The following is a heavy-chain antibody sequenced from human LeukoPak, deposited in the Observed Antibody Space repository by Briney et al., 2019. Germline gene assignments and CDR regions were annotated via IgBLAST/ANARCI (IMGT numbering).Heavy chain of an antibody. CDR3: AKDGVRGGYCSSTSCGPFDP. Sequence: GGSLRLSCADSGFTFSTYSMNWVRQAPGKGLEWVSYISSSSTTIHYADSVKGRFTISRDNAKNSLYLQMNSLRAEDTAVYYCAKDGVRGGYCSSTSCGPFDPWGQGTLVTVSS. CDR1: GFTFSTYS. V-gene: IGHV3-48*04. J-gene: IGHJ5*02. D-gene: IGHD2-2*01. CDR2: ISSSSTTI.